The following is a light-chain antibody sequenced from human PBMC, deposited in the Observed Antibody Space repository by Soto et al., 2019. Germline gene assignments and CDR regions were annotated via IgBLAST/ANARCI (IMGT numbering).Light chain of an antibody. CDR1: SSDVGGYNY. CDR2: DVT. J-gene: IGLJ2*01. V-gene: IGLV2-11*01. Sequence: QSALTQPRSVSGSPGQSITISCTGTSSDVGGYNYVSWYQQHPGKVPKLMIYDVTNRPSGVPDRFSGSKSGNTASLTISGLQAEDEADYHCCSYTGSSTLVFGGGTKVTVL. CDR3: CSYTGSSTLV.